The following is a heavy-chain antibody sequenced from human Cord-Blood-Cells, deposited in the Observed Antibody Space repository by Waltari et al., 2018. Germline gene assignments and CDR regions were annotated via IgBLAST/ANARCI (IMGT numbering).Heavy chain of an antibody. Sequence: AGLLKPSETLSLTCAVYGGSFSGYYWSWIRQPPGKGLEWIGEINHSGSTNYNPSLKSRVTISVDTSKNQFALKLSSVTAADTAVYYCARVSSSWSYYFDYWGQGTLVTVSS. CDR1: GGSFSGYY. V-gene: IGHV4-34*01. J-gene: IGHJ4*02. D-gene: IGHD6-13*01. CDR3: ARVSSSWSYYFDY. CDR2: INHSGST.